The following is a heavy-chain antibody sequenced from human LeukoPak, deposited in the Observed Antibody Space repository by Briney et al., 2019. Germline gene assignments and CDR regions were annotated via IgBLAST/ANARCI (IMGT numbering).Heavy chain of an antibody. CDR3: AKDDIVVVPAAKRGAAFDI. D-gene: IGHD2-2*01. J-gene: IGHJ3*02. CDR1: GFTFSSYS. V-gene: IGHV3-23*01. CDR2: ISGGGGSI. Sequence: GGSLRLSCAASGFTFSSYSMNWVRQAPGKGLEWVSAISGGGGSIYYADSVKGRFTISRDNSKNTLYLQMNSLRAEDTAVYYCAKDDIVVVPAAKRGAAFDIWGQGTMVTVSS.